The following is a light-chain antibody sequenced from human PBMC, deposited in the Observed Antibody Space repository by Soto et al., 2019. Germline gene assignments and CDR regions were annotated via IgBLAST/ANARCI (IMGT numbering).Light chain of an antibody. J-gene: IGLJ3*02. CDR3: VLYMGSGIWV. Sequence: QTVVTQEPSFSVSPGGTVTLTCGLSSGSVSTGYYPSWYQQTPGQAPRTLIYSTNIRSSGVPDRFSGSILGNKAALTITGAQADDESDYYCVLYMGSGIWVFGGGTKLTVL. CDR2: STN. CDR1: SGSVSTGYY. V-gene: IGLV8-61*01.